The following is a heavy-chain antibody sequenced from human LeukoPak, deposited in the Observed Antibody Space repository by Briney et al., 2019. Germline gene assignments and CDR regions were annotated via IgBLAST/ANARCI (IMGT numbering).Heavy chain of an antibody. Sequence: ASVKVSCKASGYTFTSYGISWVRQAPGQGLEWMGWISAYNGNTNYAQKLQGRVTMTTDTSTSTAYMELRSLRSDDTAVYYCARDRGGSYVFSNWFDPWGQGTLVTVSS. V-gene: IGHV1-18*01. D-gene: IGHD1-26*01. J-gene: IGHJ5*02. CDR2: ISAYNGNT. CDR1: GYTFTSYG. CDR3: ARDRGGSYVFSNWFDP.